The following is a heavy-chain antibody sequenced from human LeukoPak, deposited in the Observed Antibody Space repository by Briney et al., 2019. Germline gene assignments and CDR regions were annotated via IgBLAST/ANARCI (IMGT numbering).Heavy chain of an antibody. J-gene: IGHJ4*02. CDR1: GGSISSYY. Sequence: SLETLSLTCTVSGGSISSYYWSWIRQPPGKGLEWIGYIYYSGSTNYNPSLKSRVTISVDTSKNQFSLKLSSVTAADTAVYYCARAYGWELLGDVFDYWGQGTLVTVSS. CDR2: IYYSGST. V-gene: IGHV4-59*01. CDR3: ARAYGWELLGDVFDY. D-gene: IGHD1-26*01.